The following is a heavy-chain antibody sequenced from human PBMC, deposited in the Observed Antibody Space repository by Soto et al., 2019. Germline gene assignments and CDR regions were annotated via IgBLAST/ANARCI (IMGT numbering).Heavy chain of an antibody. CDR2: INNAGTT. D-gene: IGHD3-3*01. V-gene: IGHV3-66*04. Sequence: SGGSLRLSCAASGFDASVNFMTWVRQAPGRGLEWVSVINNAGTTFYADSVKGRFTISRDDSKNTLYLQMNSLKTEDTAVYYCTTLSITIFGVVLMDVWGQGTTVTVSS. CDR3: TTLSITIFGVVLMDV. CDR1: GFDASVNF. J-gene: IGHJ6*02.